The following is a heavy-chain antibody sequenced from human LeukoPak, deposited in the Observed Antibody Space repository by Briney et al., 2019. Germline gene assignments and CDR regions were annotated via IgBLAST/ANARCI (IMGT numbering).Heavy chain of an antibody. Sequence: GSLRLSCAASGFTFSSYSMNWVRQPPGKGLEWIGEINHSGSTNYNPSLKSRVTISVDTSKNQFSLKLSSVTAADTAVYYCARGVGFGELLQWGQGTLVTVSS. J-gene: IGHJ4*02. CDR2: INHSGST. CDR3: ARGVGFGELLQ. V-gene: IGHV4-34*01. CDR1: GFTFSSYS. D-gene: IGHD3-10*01.